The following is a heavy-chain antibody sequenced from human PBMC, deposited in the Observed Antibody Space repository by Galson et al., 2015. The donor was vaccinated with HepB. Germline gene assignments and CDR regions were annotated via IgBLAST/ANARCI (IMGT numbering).Heavy chain of an antibody. D-gene: IGHD3-10*01. CDR3: AREVTGVYGSGSYEN. Sequence: SLRLSCAASGFTFSSYWMSWVRQAPGKGLEWVANIKQDGSEKYYVDSVKGRFTISRDNAKNSLYLQMNSLRAEDTAVYYCAREVTGVYGSGSYENWGQGTLVTVSS. V-gene: IGHV3-7*03. CDR2: IKQDGSEK. CDR1: GFTFSSYW. J-gene: IGHJ4*02.